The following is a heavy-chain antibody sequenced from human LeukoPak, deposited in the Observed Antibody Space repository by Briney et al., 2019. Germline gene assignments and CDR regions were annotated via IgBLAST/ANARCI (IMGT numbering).Heavy chain of an antibody. CDR1: ANTFTDYY. Sequence: ASVKVSCKASANTFTDYYVHWVRQAPGQGLEWMGWINPKSRGTNYAQKFRGRVTMTRDTSISTVYMEVNRLTSDDTAMYYCAGLSSIAARPGWFDPWGQGTLVTVSS. CDR3: AGLSSIAARPGWFDP. V-gene: IGHV1-2*02. J-gene: IGHJ5*02. D-gene: IGHD6-6*01. CDR2: INPKSRGT.